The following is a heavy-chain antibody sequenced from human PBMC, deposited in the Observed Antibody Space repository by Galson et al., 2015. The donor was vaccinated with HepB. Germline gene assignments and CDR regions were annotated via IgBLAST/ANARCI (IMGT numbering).Heavy chain of an antibody. D-gene: IGHD3-22*01. V-gene: IGHV3-23*01. Sequence: SLRLSCAASGFTFSSYAMSWVRQAPGKGLEWVSAISGSGGSTYYADSVKGRFTISRDNSKNTLYLQMNSLRAEDTAVYYCAKRPYYYDSSQTPFDYWGQGTLVTVSS. CDR2: ISGSGGST. CDR1: GFTFSSYA. CDR3: AKRPYYYDSSQTPFDY. J-gene: IGHJ4*02.